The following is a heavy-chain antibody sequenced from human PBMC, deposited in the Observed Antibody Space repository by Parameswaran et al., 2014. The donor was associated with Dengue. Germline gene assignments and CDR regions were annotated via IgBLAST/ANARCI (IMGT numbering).Heavy chain of an antibody. Sequence: RWIRQPPGKGLEWVSAISGSGGSTYYADSVKGRFTISRDNSKNTLYLQMNSLRAEDTAVYYCAKDSLGRFGELWPLDYWGQGTLVTVSS. CDR3: AKDSLGRFGELWPLDY. CDR2: ISGSGGST. V-gene: IGHV3-23*01. J-gene: IGHJ4*02. D-gene: IGHD3-10*01.